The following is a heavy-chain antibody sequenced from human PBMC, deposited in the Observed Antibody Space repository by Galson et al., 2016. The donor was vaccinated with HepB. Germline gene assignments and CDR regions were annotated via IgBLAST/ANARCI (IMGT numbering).Heavy chain of an antibody. J-gene: IGHJ6*03. CDR3: ARYTSSSPYYYYMDV. Sequence: SLRLSCAASGFTFTNYIIHWVRQPPGKGLEWLAVTSHDGNDKYYADSVKGRFTISRDNAKNSLYLQMTSLRAEDTAVYYCARYTSSSPYYYYMDVWGKGTTVTVSS. CDR1: GFTFTNYI. V-gene: IGHV3-30-3*01. CDR2: TSHDGNDK. D-gene: IGHD6-6*01.